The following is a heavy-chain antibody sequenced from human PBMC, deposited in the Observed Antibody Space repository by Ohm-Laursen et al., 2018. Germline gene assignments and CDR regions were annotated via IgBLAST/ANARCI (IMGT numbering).Heavy chain of an antibody. CDR1: GFTFSTYC. J-gene: IGHJ4*02. V-gene: IGHV3-7*01. CDR2: IKQDGSEK. Sequence: GSLRLSCTASGFTFSTYCMTWVRQAPGKGLEWVANIKQDGSEKYYVDSVKGRFTISRDNAKNSLYLQMNSLRAEDTAVYYCARDLATADYWGQGTLVTVSS. CDR3: ARDLATADY. D-gene: IGHD1-14*01.